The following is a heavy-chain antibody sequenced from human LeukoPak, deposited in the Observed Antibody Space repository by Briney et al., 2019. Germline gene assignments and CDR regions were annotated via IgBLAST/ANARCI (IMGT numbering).Heavy chain of an antibody. CDR3: AGSGSYYDAFDT. CDR2: ISGSGGST. CDR1: GFTFSSYA. J-gene: IGHJ3*02. D-gene: IGHD1-26*01. V-gene: IGHV3-23*01. Sequence: GGSLRLSCAASGFTFSSYAMSWVRQAPGKGLEWVSAISGSGGSTYYADSVKGRFTISRDNSKNTLYLQMNSLRAEDTAVYYCAGSGSYYDAFDTWGQGTMVTVSS.